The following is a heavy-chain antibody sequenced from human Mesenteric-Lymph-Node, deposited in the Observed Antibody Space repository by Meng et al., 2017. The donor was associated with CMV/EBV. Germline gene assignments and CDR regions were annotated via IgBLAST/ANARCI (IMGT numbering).Heavy chain of an antibody. CDR2: INPNSGGT. J-gene: IGHJ4*02. CDR3: ARDPLRPKRGYGKFDY. CDR1: GYSFTDYY. D-gene: IGHD6-25*01. V-gene: IGHV1-2*02. Sequence: ASVKVSCKASGYSFTDYYIHWVRQAPGQGLEWMGWINPNSGGTNYAQKLQGRVTMTRDTSISTAYMELSRLTSDDTAVYYCARDPLRPKRGYGKFDYWGLGTLVTVSS.